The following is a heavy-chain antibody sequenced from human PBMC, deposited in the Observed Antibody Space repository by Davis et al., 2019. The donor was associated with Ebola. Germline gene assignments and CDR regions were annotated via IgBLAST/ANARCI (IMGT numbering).Heavy chain of an antibody. J-gene: IGHJ5*02. CDR3: ARGLAYCGGDCPSWFDP. V-gene: IGHV4-34*01. CDR1: GGSFSGYY. CDR2: INHSGST. Sequence: PSETLSLTCAVYGGSFSGYYWSWIRQPPGKGLEWIGEINHSGSTNYNPSLKSRVTISVDRSKNQFSLKLSSVTAADTAVYYCARGLAYCGGDCPSWFDPWGQGTLVTVSS. D-gene: IGHD2-21*02.